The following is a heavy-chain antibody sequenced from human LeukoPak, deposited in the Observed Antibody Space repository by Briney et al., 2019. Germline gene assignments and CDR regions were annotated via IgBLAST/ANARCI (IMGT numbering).Heavy chain of an antibody. J-gene: IGHJ4*02. Sequence: PSQTLSLTCTVSGDSISSGSYYWSWIRQPAGKGLEWIGRIYTSESTNYNPSLKSRVTISADTSKNQFSLKLSSVTAADTAVYYCARSPQVARSRIFDYWGQGTLVTVSS. D-gene: IGHD2/OR15-2a*01. CDR1: GDSISSGSYY. V-gene: IGHV4-61*02. CDR2: IYTSEST. CDR3: ARSPQVARSRIFDY.